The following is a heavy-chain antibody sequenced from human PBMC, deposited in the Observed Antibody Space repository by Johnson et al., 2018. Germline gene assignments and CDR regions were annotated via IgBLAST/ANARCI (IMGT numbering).Heavy chain of an antibody. CDR1: GFTFSSYG. D-gene: IGHD5-18*01. J-gene: IGHJ6*02. CDR3: ARARSWGIQLYYYYYGMDV. Sequence: VQLVETGGGVVQPGRSLRLSCAASGFTFSSYGMHWVRPAPGKGLEWVAVIWYDGSNKYYADSVKGRFTISRDNSKNTLDLQMNRLRAEDTAVYYCARARSWGIQLYYYYYGMDVWGQGTTVTVSS. CDR2: IWYDGSNK. V-gene: IGHV3-33*01.